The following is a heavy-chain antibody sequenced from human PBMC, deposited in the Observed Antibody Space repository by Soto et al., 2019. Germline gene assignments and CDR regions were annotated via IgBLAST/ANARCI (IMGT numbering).Heavy chain of an antibody. V-gene: IGHV4-39*01. CDR3: ASGRPPNFDY. CDR2: IYYSGST. Sequence: SETLSLTCTVSGGSISSSSYYWGWIRQPPGKGLEWIGSIYYSGSTYYNPSLKSRVTISVDTSKNQFSLKLSSVTAADTAVYYCASGRPPNFDYWGQGTLVTVSS. J-gene: IGHJ4*02. CDR1: GGSISSSSYY.